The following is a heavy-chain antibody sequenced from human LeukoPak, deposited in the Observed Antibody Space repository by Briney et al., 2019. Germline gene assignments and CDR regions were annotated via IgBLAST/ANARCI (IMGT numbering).Heavy chain of an antibody. CDR1: GGSISSGGYY. V-gene: IGHV4-31*03. Sequence: SETLSLTCTVSGGSISSGGYYWSWIRQHPGKGLEWTGYIYYSGSTYYNPSLKSRVTISVDTSKNQFSLKLSSVTAADTAVYYRARAPDTTDAFDIWGQGTMVTVSS. CDR2: IYYSGST. J-gene: IGHJ3*02. D-gene: IGHD1-1*01. CDR3: ARAPDTTDAFDI.